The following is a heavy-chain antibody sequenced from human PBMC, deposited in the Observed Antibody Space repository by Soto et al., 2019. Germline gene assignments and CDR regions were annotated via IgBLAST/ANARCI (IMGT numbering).Heavy chain of an antibody. Sequence: SLRLSFAASGFTFSSYAMHWVRQAPGKGLEWVAVISYDGSNKYYADSVKGRFTISRDNSKNTLYLQMNSLRAEDTAVYYCARDYPPWIVSYSFDYWGQGTLVTVSS. J-gene: IGHJ4*02. CDR1: GFTFSSYA. CDR3: ARDYPPWIVSYSFDY. D-gene: IGHD2-2*03. V-gene: IGHV3-30-3*01. CDR2: ISYDGSNK.